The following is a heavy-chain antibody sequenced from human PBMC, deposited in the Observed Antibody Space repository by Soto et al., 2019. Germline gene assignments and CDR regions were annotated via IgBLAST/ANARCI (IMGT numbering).Heavy chain of an antibody. J-gene: IGHJ6*02. CDR2: IIPLFGTT. CDR3: AAELGFGKLSVV. D-gene: IGHD3-10*01. V-gene: IGHV1-69*01. CDR1: GDTFKNCV. Sequence: QVQVVQSGVEVRRPGSSVNVSCKASGDTFKNCVISWVRQAPGQGLGWMGGIIPLFGTTDFAQRFQGRLTITTDESTTTPYMELSRLRSEDTATYYCAAELGFGKLSVVWGQGTTVIVSS.